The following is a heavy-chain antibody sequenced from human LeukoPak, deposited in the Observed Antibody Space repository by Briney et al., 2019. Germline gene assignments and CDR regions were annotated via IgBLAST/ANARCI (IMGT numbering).Heavy chain of an antibody. CDR2: ISYDGSNK. D-gene: IGHD6-19*01. V-gene: IGHV3-30-3*01. J-gene: IGHJ4*02. Sequence: GGSLRLSCAASGFTFSSYAMHWVRQAPGKGLEWVAVISYDGSNKYYADSVKGRFTISRDNSKNTLYLQMNSLRAEDTAVYYCARFFSGYLDYWGQGTLVTVSS. CDR1: GFTFSSYA. CDR3: ARFFSGYLDY.